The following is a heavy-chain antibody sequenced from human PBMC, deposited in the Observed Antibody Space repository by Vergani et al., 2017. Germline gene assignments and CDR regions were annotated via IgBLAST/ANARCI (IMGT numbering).Heavy chain of an antibody. CDR1: GGSISSYY. Sequence: QVQLQESGPGLVKPSETLSLTCTVSGGSISSYYWSWIRQPPGKGLEWIGYIHYSGSTNYNPSLKSRVTISVDTSKNQFSLKLSSVTAADTAVYYCARVGITAPFDYWGQGTLVTVSS. J-gene: IGHJ4*02. D-gene: IGHD1-20*01. CDR2: IHYSGST. CDR3: ARVGITAPFDY. V-gene: IGHV4-59*01.